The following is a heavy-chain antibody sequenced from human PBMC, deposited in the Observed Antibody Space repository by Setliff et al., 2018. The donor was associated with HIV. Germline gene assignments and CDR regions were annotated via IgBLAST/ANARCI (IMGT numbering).Heavy chain of an antibody. CDR3: ARDGYSSSWYVISVSFDY. V-gene: IGHV4-39*07. CDR1: GGSISRSSYY. Sequence: PSETLSLTCIVSGGSISRSSYYWGWIRQPPGKGLEWIGTVYYSGSTYYNPSLKSRVTISVDTSENQFSLNLSSVTAADTPVYYCARDGYSSSWYVISVSFDYWGQGILVTVSS. CDR2: VYYSGST. J-gene: IGHJ4*02. D-gene: IGHD6-13*01.